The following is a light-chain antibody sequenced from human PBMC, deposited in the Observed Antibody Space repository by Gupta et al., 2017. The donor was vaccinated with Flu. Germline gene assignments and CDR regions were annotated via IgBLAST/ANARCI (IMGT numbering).Light chain of an antibody. V-gene: IGKV1-9*01. CDR3: QQLNSYPMGT. CDR2: AAS. CDR1: QGISSY. J-gene: IGKJ5*01. Sequence: DIQLTQSPSFLSASVGDRVTITCRASQGISSYLAWYQQKPGKAPKLLIYAASTLQSGVPSRFSGSGSGTEFTLTISSLQPEEFATYYCQQLNSYPMGTFGQGTRLEIK.